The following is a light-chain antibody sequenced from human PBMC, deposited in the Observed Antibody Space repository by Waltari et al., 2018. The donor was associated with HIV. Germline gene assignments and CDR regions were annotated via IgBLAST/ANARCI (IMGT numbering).Light chain of an antibody. CDR2: AAS. CDR1: RSVSINY. V-gene: IGKV3-20*01. Sequence: DNVLTQSPGTLSLSPGERATLSCRASRSVSINYLTWYQQRPVRAPRLLIYAASTRATAIPDRFSGSGSGTDFTLTISRLEPEDFAVYYCQQYGTSPYTFGQGTKVEI. J-gene: IGKJ2*01. CDR3: QQYGTSPYT.